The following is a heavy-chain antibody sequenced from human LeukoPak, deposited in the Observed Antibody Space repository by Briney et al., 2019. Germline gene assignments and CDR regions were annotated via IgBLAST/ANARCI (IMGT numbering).Heavy chain of an antibody. J-gene: IGHJ4*02. CDR2: IDGSGIYI. Sequence: GGSLRLSCAASGDTISGHTMNWLRQAPGKGLEWLSSIDGSGIYIYYAGSVKGRFISSRDNAKGSLYLQMNSLRAEDTAVYYCASEGCGWYCLESWGQGTLVTVSS. D-gene: IGHD6-19*01. CDR1: GDTISGHT. CDR3: ASEGCGWYCLES. V-gene: IGHV3-21*01.